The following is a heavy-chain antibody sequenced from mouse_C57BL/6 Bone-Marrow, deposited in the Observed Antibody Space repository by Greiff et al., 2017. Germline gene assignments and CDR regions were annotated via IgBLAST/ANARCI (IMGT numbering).Heavy chain of an antibody. CDR3: AKSVGYYRYYVDY. J-gene: IGHJ2*01. CDR1: GYTFTDHS. D-gene: IGHD2-3*01. CDR2: IYPSDGST. V-gene: IGHV1-78*01. Sequence: QVQLQQSDAELVKPGASVTISCKVSGYTFTDHSFHWLKQRPEQGLEWIGYIYPSDGSTKYNEKFKGKATLTADKSTSAAYMQLNGLTSEESAVYCGAKSVGYYRYYVDYWGQGTTLTVST.